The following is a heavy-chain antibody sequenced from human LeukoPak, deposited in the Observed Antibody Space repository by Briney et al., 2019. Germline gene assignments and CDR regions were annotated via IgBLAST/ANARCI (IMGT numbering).Heavy chain of an antibody. Sequence: ASVKVSCKASGYTFTSYDINWVRQAPGQGLEWMGWMNPNSGNTGYAQKFQGRVTMTRNTSISTAYMELSSLRSEDTAVYYCARRGDYDFYYYGMDVWGQGTTVTVSS. CDR2: MNPNSGNT. J-gene: IGHJ6*02. CDR1: GYTFTSYD. V-gene: IGHV1-8*01. CDR3: ARRGDYDFYYYGMDV. D-gene: IGHD3-3*01.